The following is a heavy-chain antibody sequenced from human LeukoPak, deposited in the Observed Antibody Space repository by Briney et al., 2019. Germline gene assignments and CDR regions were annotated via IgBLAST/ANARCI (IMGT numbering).Heavy chain of an antibody. V-gene: IGHV1-8*01. J-gene: IGHJ6*02. CDR1: GYTFTSYD. Sequence: GASVKVSSKASGYTFTSYDINWVRQATGQGLEWMGWMNPNSGNTGYAQKFQGRVTMTRNTSISTAYMELSSLRSEDTAVYYCARGGYSYYYYYYGMDVWGQGTTVTVSS. CDR3: ARGGYSYYYYYYGMDV. CDR2: MNPNSGNT. D-gene: IGHD5-18*01.